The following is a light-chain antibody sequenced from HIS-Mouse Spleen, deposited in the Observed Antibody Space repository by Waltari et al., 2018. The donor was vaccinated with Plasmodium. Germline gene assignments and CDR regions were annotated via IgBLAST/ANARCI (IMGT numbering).Light chain of an antibody. CDR1: QSVSSSY. J-gene: IGKJ4*01. V-gene: IGKV3-20*01. Sequence: EIELTQSPGTLSLSPGERATLSCRASQSVSSSYLAWYQQKPVQAPRILIHGASSSATGIPDRCSGSVSATDVTLTIIILEPEDFAVYYCQQYGSSPLTLGGGTKVEIK. CDR3: QQYGSSPLT. CDR2: GAS.